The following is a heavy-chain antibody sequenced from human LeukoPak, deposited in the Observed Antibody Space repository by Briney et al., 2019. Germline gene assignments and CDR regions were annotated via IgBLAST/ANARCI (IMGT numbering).Heavy chain of an antibody. CDR2: IRSKANSYAT. Sequence: GGSLRLSCAASGFTFSGPAMHWVRQASGKGLEWVGRIRSKANSYATAYAASVKGRFTISRDDSKNTAYLQMNSLRAEDTAVYYCAREYGDYAYYFDYWGQGTLVTVSS. CDR1: GFTFSGPA. V-gene: IGHV3-73*01. J-gene: IGHJ4*02. D-gene: IGHD4-17*01. CDR3: AREYGDYAYYFDY.